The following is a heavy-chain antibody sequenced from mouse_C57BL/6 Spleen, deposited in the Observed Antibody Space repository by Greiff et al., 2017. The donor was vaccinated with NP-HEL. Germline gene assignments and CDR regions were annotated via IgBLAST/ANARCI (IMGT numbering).Heavy chain of an antibody. CDR2: ISSGGSYT. D-gene: IGHD1-1*01. CDR3: ARHEGTTVVATS. J-gene: IGHJ2*01. CDR1: GFTFSSYG. V-gene: IGHV5-6*01. Sequence: EVHLVESGGDLVKPGGSLKLSCAASGFTFSSYGMSWVRQTPDKRLEWVATISSGGSYTYYPDSVKGRFTISRDNAKNTLYLQMSSLKSEDTAMYYWARHEGTTVVATSWGQGTTLTVSS.